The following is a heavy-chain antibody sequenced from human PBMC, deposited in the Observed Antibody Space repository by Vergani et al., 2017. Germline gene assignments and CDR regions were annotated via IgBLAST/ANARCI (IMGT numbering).Heavy chain of an antibody. CDR3: ARGSPTIFRTEADV. CDR2: SSAYNSNI. V-gene: IGHV1-18*01. J-gene: IGHJ6*02. Sequence: QVQLVQSGAEVKKPGASVKVSCKASGYTFTSYGISWVRQAPGQGLEWMGWSSAYNSNINYAQELQGRVTMTTNTSTSTAYMELRGLRSDDTAGYYCARGSPTIFRTEADVWGQGTTVTVSS. D-gene: IGHD3-9*01. CDR1: GYTFTSYG.